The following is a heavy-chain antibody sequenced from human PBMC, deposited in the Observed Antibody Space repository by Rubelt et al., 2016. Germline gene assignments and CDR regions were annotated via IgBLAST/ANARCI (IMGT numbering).Heavy chain of an antibody. CDR1: GFTFSSYG. CDR3: ARVSVTTGIDY. Sequence: GRSLRLSCAASGFTFSSYGMHWVRQAPGKGLEWVAVISYDGSNKYYADSVKGRFTISRDNSKNTLYLQMNSLRAEDTAVYYCARVSVTTGIDYWGQGTLATVSS. J-gene: IGHJ4*02. CDR2: ISYDGSNK. D-gene: IGHD4-17*01. V-gene: IGHV3-30*03.